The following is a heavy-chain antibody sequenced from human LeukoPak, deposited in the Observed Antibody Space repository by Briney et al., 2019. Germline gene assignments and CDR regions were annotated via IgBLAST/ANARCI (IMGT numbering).Heavy chain of an antibody. CDR2: IYHSGST. CDR3: ARGVVVISSGDY. Sequence: SETLSLTCAVSGYSISSGYYWGWIRPPPRKGLEWIGSIYHSGSTYYNPSLKSRVTISVDTSKNQFSLKLSSVTAADTAVYYCARGVVVISSGDYWGQGTLVTVSS. V-gene: IGHV4-38-2*01. D-gene: IGHD3-22*01. CDR1: GYSISSGYY. J-gene: IGHJ4*02.